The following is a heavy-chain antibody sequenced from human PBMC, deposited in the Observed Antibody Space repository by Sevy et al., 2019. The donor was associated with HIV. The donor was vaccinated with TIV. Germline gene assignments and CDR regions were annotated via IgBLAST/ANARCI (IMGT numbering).Heavy chain of an antibody. CDR3: ARGKSGSFDY. D-gene: IGHD3-3*01. CDR2: IKQDESEK. V-gene: IGHV3-7*04. CDR1: GFTFSTYW. Sequence: GGSLRLSCAASGFTFSTYWMNWVRQAPGKGLEWVAKIKQDESEKYYVASVKGRFTISRDNAKNSLYLQMNSLRPGDTAVYYCARGKSGSFDYWGQGTLVTVSS. J-gene: IGHJ4*02.